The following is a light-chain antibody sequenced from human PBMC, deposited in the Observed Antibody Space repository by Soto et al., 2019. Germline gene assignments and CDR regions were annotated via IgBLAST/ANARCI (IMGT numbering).Light chain of an antibody. CDR3: MQSLQTPLT. V-gene: IGKV2-28*01. J-gene: IGKJ1*01. Sequence: DIVMTQSPLSLPVTPGGSASISCRSSQSLLNSNGYNCLEWYLQKPGQSPQLLIYLGSNRASGVPDRFSGSGSGTDFTLKISRVEAEDVGVYFCMQSLQTPLTFGQGTKVDIK. CDR2: LGS. CDR1: QSLLNSNGYNC.